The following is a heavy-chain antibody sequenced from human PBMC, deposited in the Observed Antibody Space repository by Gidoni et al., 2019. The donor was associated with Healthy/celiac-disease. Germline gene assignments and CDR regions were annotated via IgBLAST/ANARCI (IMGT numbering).Heavy chain of an antibody. Sequence: EVQLLESGGGLVQPGGSLRLSCAASGFTFSSYAMRWVRQAPGKGLEWVSAISGSGGSTYYADSVKGRFTISRDNSKNTLYLQMNSLRAEDTAVYYCAKVKAAADYFDYWGQGTLVTVSS. CDR3: AKVKAAADYFDY. D-gene: IGHD6-13*01. CDR2: ISGSGGST. V-gene: IGHV3-23*01. J-gene: IGHJ4*02. CDR1: GFTFSSYA.